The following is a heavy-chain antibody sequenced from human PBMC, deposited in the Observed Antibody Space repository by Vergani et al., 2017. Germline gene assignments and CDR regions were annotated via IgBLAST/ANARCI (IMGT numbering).Heavy chain of an antibody. CDR3: ARVGGIAAQTPTNYYYYYYMDV. CDR1: GFTFRNYA. CDR2: IWYDGSNK. V-gene: IGHV3-33*08. Sequence: VQLLESGGGLVQPGGSLRLSCAASGFTFRNYAMTWVRQAPGKGLEWVAVIWYDGSNKYYADSVKGRFTISRDNSKNTLYLQMNSLRAEDTAVYYCARVGGIAAQTPTNYYYYYYMDVWGKGTTVTVSS. J-gene: IGHJ6*03. D-gene: IGHD6-13*01.